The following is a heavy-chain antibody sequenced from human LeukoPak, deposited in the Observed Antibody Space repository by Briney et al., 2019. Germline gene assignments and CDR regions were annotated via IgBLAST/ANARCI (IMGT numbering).Heavy chain of an antibody. Sequence: SGTLSLTCDVSGVSISSNNWWNWVRQPPGKGLEWIGEMCHSGTTNYNPSLKSRVTMSVDKSNNQFFLRLSSVTAADTAVYYCARQVGSIAGSSWGQGILVTVSS. CDR1: GVSISSNNW. V-gene: IGHV4-4*02. CDR3: ARQVGSIAGSS. D-gene: IGHD3-10*01. J-gene: IGHJ5*02. CDR2: MCHSGTT.